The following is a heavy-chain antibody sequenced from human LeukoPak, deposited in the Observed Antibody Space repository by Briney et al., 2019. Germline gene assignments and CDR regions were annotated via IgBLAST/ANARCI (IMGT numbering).Heavy chain of an antibody. CDR2: IRYDGSNK. V-gene: IGHV3-30*02. J-gene: IGHJ6*02. D-gene: IGHD2-15*01. CDR1: GFTFSSYG. Sequence: GGSLRLSCAASGFTFSSYGMHWVRQAPGKGLEWVAFIRYDGSNKYYADSVKGRFTISRDNSKNTLYLQMNSLRAEDTAVYYCAKDRAYCSGGSCYSHYYYGMDVWGQGTTVTVSS. CDR3: AKDRAYCSGGSCYSHYYYGMDV.